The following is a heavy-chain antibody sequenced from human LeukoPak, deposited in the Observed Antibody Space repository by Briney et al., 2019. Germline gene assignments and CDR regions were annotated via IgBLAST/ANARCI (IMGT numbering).Heavy chain of an antibody. CDR2: IYYSGST. CDR1: GGSISSYY. D-gene: IGHD3-22*01. V-gene: IGHV4-59*12. CDR3: ARGDEYYYDSRFDY. Sequence: SETLSLTCTVSGGSISSYYWSWIRQPPGKGLEWIGSIYYSGSTYYNPSLKSRVTISVDTSKNQFSLKLSSVTAAATAVYYCARGDEYYYDSRFDYWGQGTLVTVSS. J-gene: IGHJ4*02.